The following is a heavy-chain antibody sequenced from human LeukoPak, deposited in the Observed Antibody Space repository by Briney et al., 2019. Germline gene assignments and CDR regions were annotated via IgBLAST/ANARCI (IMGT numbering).Heavy chain of an antibody. J-gene: IGHJ4*02. Sequence: GGSLRLSCAASGFTFSSYSMNWVRQAPGKGLEWVSSISSSSSYIYYADSVKGRFTISRDNAENSLYLQMNSLRAEDTAVYYCARGLGPHGSRDYWGQGTLVTVSS. CDR1: GFTFSSYS. V-gene: IGHV3-21*01. CDR2: ISSSSSYI. D-gene: IGHD2-15*01. CDR3: ARGLGPHGSRDY.